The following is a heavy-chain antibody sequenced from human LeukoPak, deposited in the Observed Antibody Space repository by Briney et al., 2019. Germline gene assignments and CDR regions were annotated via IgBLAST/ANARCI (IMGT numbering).Heavy chain of an antibody. V-gene: IGHV1-18*01. J-gene: IGHJ4*02. CDR3: ARALLWFGEPSHIDY. Sequence: ASVKVSCKGSGYSFPNYGITWVRQAPGQGLEWMGWISGYNGNTNYAQEVQGRVTMTTDPSTRTVYMELRSLRSDDTAVYYCARALLWFGEPSHIDYWGQGTLVTASS. CDR2: ISGYNGNT. CDR1: GYSFPNYG. D-gene: IGHD3-10*01.